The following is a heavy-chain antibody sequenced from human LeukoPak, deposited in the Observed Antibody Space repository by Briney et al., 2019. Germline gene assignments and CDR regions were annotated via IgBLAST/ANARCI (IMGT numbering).Heavy chain of an antibody. V-gene: IGHV1-2*02. CDR1: GYTFTGYY. Sequence: ASVKASCKASGYTFTGYYMHWARQAPGQGLEWMGWINPNSGGTNYAQKFQGRVTMTRDTSISTAYMELSRLRSDDTAVYYCARTRGYSYGYNYWGQGTLVTVSS. CDR3: ARTRGYSYGYNY. D-gene: IGHD5-18*01. J-gene: IGHJ4*02. CDR2: INPNSGGT.